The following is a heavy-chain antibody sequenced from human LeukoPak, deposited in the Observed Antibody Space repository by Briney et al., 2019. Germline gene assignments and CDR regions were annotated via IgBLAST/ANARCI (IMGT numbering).Heavy chain of an antibody. Sequence: GGSLRLSCAVSGLTFSRYAMNWVRQAPGKGLEWVSYISSSSSTIYYADSVKGRFTISRDNAKNPLYLQMNSLRAEDTAVYYCARVANGYNYYDSSGIDYWGQGTLVTVSS. CDR2: ISSSSSTI. J-gene: IGHJ4*02. CDR1: GLTFSRYA. D-gene: IGHD3-22*01. V-gene: IGHV3-48*01. CDR3: ARVANGYNYYDSSGIDY.